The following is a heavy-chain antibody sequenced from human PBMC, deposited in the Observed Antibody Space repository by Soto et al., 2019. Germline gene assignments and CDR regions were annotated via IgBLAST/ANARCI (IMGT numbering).Heavy chain of an antibody. D-gene: IGHD6-19*01. V-gene: IGHV3-23*01. CDR3: AKRGQWPPRVYYMDV. CDR1: GFTFSSYA. J-gene: IGHJ6*03. CDR2: ISGSGGST. Sequence: GGSLRLSCAASGFTFSSYAMSWVRQAPGKGLEWVSAISGSGGSTYYADSVKGRFTISRDNSKNTLYLQMNSLRAEDTAVYYCAKRGQWPPRVYYMDVWGKGTTVTVSS.